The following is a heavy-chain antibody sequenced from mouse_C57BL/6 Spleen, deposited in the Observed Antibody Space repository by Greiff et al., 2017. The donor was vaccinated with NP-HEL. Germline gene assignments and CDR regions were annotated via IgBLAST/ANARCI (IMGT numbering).Heavy chain of an antibody. CDR3: ARSALYDYVWFAY. J-gene: IGHJ3*01. CDR1: GYTFTSYW. Sequence: QVQLQQPGAELVKPGASVKLSCKASGYTFTSYWMQWVKQRPGQGLEWIGEIDPSDSYTNYNQKFKGKATLTVDTSSSTAYMQLSSLTSEDSAVYYCARSALYDYVWFAYWGQGTLVTVSA. D-gene: IGHD2-4*01. V-gene: IGHV1-50*01. CDR2: IDPSDSYT.